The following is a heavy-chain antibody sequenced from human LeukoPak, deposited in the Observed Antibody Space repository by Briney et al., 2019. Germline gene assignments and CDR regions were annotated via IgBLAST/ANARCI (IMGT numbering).Heavy chain of an antibody. CDR2: IYSGGST. CDR1: GFTVSSNY. D-gene: IGHD3-3*01. Sequence: GGSLRLSCAASGFTVSSNYMSWVRQAPGKGLEWVSVIYSGGSTYYADSVKGRFTISRDNAKNSLYLQMNSLRAEDTAVYYCARENRITIFGVVIGWFDPWGQGTLVTVSS. V-gene: IGHV3-66*01. CDR3: ARENRITIFGVVIGWFDP. J-gene: IGHJ5*02.